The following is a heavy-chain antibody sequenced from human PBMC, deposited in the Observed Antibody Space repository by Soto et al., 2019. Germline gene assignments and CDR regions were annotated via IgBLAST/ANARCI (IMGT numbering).Heavy chain of an antibody. D-gene: IGHD6-13*01. Sequence: EVQLLESGGGLVQPGGSLRLSCAASGFTFSSYAMSWVRQAPGKGLEWVSAISGSGGSTYYADSVKGRFTISRDNSKNXLYLQMNSLRAEDXXXYYXXXXXYTXXSSSWYVGNWFDPWXXXTXVTVSS. CDR2: ISGSGGST. CDR1: GFTFSSYA. J-gene: IGHJ5*02. CDR3: XXXXYTXXSSSWYVGNWFDP. V-gene: IGHV3-23*01.